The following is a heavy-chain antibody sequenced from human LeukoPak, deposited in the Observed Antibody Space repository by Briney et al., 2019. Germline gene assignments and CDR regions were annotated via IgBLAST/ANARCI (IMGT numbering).Heavy chain of an antibody. D-gene: IGHD3-10*01. J-gene: IGHJ3*02. V-gene: IGHV4-59*08. CDR3: TRQRPDYYGSGSLDAFDI. CDR1: GGSISNYY. CDR2: IYYSGST. Sequence: PSETLSLTCTVSGGSISNYYWSWIRQPPGKGLEWIGYIYYSGSTNYSPSLKSRVTISVDTSKNQFSLKLSSVTAADTAVYYCTRQRPDYYGSGSLDAFDIWGQGTVVTVSS.